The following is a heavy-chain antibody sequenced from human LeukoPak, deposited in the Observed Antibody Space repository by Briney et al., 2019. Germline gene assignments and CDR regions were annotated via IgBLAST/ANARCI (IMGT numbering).Heavy chain of an antibody. CDR2: ISSSSSYI. V-gene: IGHV3-21*01. D-gene: IGHD3-10*01. CDR3: ARDTRPYYYGSGSYYIPDY. Sequence: GGSLRLSCAASGFTFSSYSVNWVRQAPGKGLEWVSSISSSSSYIYYADSVKGRFTISRDNAKNSLYLQMNSLRAEDTAVYYCARDTRPYYYGSGSYYIPDYWGQGTLVTVSS. CDR1: GFTFSSYS. J-gene: IGHJ4*02.